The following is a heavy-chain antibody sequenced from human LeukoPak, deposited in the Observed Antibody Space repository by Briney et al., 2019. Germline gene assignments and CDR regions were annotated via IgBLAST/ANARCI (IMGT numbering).Heavy chain of an antibody. D-gene: IGHD4-11*01. CDR2: IYSGGIT. J-gene: IGHJ4*02. V-gene: IGHV3-53*01. Sequence: GGSLRLSCAPSGFTVSSNYMSWVRQAPGKGLGWVSVIYSGGITYYADSVKGRFTISRDNSKNTLYLQMNSLRAEDTAVYYCARATADTVRAVEYWGQGTLVTVSS. CDR3: ARATADTVRAVEY. CDR1: GFTVSSNY.